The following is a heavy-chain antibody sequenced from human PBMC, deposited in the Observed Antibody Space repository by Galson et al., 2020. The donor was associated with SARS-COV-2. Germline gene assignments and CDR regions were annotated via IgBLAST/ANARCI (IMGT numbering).Heavy chain of an antibody. CDR2: ISYDGSNK. D-gene: IGHD6-13*01. CDR1: GFTFSSYG. V-gene: IGHV3-30*03. CDR3: IAGTHYYYYYYGMDV. Sequence: GESLKISCAASGFTFSSYGMHWVRQAPGKGLEWVAVISYDGSNKYYADSVKGRFTISRDNSKNTLYLQMNSLRAEDTAVYYCIAGTHYYYYYYGMDVWGQGTTVTVSS. J-gene: IGHJ6*02.